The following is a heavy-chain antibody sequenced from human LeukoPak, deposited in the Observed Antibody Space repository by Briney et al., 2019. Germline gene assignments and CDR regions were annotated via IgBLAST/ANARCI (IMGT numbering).Heavy chain of an antibody. J-gene: IGHJ4*02. V-gene: IGHV3-53*01. CDR3: AQRTFSGSFTTVDY. Sequence: PGGSLRLSCAASGFTVSSNYMSWVRQAPGKGLEWVSVIYSGGSTYYADSVKGRFTISRDNSKNTLYLQMNSLRAEDTAVYYCAQRTFSGSFTTVDYWGQGTLVTVSS. CDR1: GFTVSSNY. CDR2: IYSGGST. D-gene: IGHD1-26*01.